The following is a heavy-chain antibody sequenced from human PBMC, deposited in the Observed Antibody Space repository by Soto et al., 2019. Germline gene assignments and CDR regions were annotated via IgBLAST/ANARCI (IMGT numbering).Heavy chain of an antibody. V-gene: IGHV4-59*08. CDR1: RGSISSYF. D-gene: IGHD6-13*01. J-gene: IGHJ4*02. Sequence: SETLSLTCTVSRGSISSYFWSWIRQPPGKGLEWIGYIYYSGSTNYNPSLKSRVTISVDTSKDQFSLKLTSVTAADTAVYYCARQIRGRGSRWYYFDFWGRGAPVTSPQ. CDR2: IYYSGST. CDR3: ARQIRGRGSRWYYFDF.